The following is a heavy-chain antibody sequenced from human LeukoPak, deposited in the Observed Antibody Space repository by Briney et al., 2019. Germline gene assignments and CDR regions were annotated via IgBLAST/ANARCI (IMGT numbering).Heavy chain of an antibody. CDR2: IYWNDDK. J-gene: IGHJ4*02. Sequence: SGPTLVKPTQTLTLTCTFCGFSLSTSGVGVGWIRQPPGKALEWLALIYWNDDKRYSPSLKSRLTITKDTSKNQVVLTMTNMDPVDTATYYCALTYGDGPHTDFDYWGQGTLVTVSS. D-gene: IGHD3-10*01. V-gene: IGHV2-5*01. CDR3: ALTYGDGPHTDFDY. CDR1: GFSLSTSGVG.